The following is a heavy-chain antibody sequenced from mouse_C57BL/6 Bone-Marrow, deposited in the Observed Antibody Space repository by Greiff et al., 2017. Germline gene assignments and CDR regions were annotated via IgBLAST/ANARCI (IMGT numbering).Heavy chain of an antibody. V-gene: IGHV1-55*01. D-gene: IGHD1-1*01. CDR2: IYPGSGST. Sequence: QVQLQQPGAELVKPVASVKMSCKASGYTFTSYWITWVKQRPGQGLEWIGDIYPGSGSTNYNEKFKSKATLTVDTSSSTAYMQLSILTSEDSAVYYWARHYGSSYAMDYWGQGTSVTVSS. J-gene: IGHJ4*01. CDR1: GYTFTSYW. CDR3: ARHYGSSYAMDY.